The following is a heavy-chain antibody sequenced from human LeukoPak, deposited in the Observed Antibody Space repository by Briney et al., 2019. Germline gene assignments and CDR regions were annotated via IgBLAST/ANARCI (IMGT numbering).Heavy chain of an antibody. CDR2: IRYDGSNK. D-gene: IGHD6-19*01. CDR1: GFTFSSYG. J-gene: IGHJ4*02. Sequence: GGSLRLSCAASGFTFSSYGMHWVRQAPGKGLEWVAFIRYDGSNKYYADSVKGRFTISRDNSKNTLYLQMNSLRAEDTAVYYCARERSLDIPVAGTIFDYWGQGTLVTVSS. CDR3: ARERSLDIPVAGTIFDY. V-gene: IGHV3-30*02.